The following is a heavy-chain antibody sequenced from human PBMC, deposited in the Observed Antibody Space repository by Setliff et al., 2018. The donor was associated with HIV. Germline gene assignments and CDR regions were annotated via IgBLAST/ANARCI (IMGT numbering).Heavy chain of an antibody. CDR2: VNPSSGDA. Sequence: ASVKVSCKASGYTFTGHYLHWVRQAPGQGLEWLGWVNPSSGDAIYAQNFQGRVTMTRDTSINAAYMELRGLRSDDTAVYYCARNFGLSPSGKYYYYYGMDIWGQGTTVNVSS. J-gene: IGHJ6*02. CDR3: ARNFGLSPSGKYYYYYGMDI. V-gene: IGHV1-2*02. D-gene: IGHD3-10*01. CDR1: GYTFTGHY.